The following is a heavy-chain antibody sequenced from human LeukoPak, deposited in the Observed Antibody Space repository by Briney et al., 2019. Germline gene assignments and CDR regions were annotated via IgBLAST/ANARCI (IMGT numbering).Heavy chain of an antibody. CDR1: GFTFSDYY. J-gene: IGHJ3*02. V-gene: IGHV3-23*01. Sequence: PGGSLRLSCAASGFTFSDYYMSWIRQAPGKGLEWVSAISGSGGSTYYADSVKGRFTISRDNSKNTLYLQMNSLRAEDTAVYYCAKEVQAHDAFDIWGQGTMVTVSS. CDR3: AKEVQAHDAFDI. CDR2: ISGSGGST. D-gene: IGHD3-10*01.